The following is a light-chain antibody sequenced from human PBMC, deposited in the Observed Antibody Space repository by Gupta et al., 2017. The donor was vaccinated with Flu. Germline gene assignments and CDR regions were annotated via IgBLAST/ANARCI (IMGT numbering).Light chain of an antibody. CDR2: WAS. CDR3: QQFYSSPLT. Sequence: DIVITQSPDSLTASLGERATITCKSSQSILYSPRNKSYLAWYQQKSGQPPKLLIYWASTRNSGVPDRFSGSGSGTHFTHTITGLQAEDVAFYYCQQFYSSPLTFGGGTKVEI. CDR1: QSILYSPRNKSY. J-gene: IGKJ4*01. V-gene: IGKV4-1*01.